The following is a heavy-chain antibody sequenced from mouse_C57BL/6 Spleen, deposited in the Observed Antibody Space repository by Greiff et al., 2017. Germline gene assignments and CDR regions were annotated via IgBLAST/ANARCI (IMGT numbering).Heavy chain of an antibody. CDR3: ASYTTVEYYFDY. V-gene: IGHV1-85*01. CDR2: IYPRDGST. D-gene: IGHD1-1*01. CDR1: GYTFTSYD. J-gene: IGHJ2*01. Sequence: QVQLQQSGPELVKPGASVKLSCKASGYTFTSYDINWVKQRPGQGLEWIGWIYPRDGSTTYNEKFKGKASLTVDTSSSTAYLELHSLTSEDSAVYFCASYTTVEYYFDYWGQGTTLTVSS.